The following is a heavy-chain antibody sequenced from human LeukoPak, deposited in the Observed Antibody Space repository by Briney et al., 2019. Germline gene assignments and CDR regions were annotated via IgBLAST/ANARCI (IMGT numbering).Heavy chain of an antibody. CDR1: GFSFDDYA. Sequence: GGSLRLSCAASGFSFDDYAMHWVRQAPGKGLEWVSGIIWNSGSIGYADSVKGRFTISRDNAKNSLYLQMNSLRPEDTALYYCAKDRVGGSSHQLDYWGQGTLVTVSS. CDR2: IIWNSGSI. D-gene: IGHD6-13*01. V-gene: IGHV3-9*01. J-gene: IGHJ4*02. CDR3: AKDRVGGSSHQLDY.